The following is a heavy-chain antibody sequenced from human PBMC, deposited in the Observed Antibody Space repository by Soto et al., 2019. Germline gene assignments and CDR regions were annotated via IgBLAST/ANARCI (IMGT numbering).Heavy chain of an antibody. CDR2: IKSKTDGGTT. CDR1: GFTFSNAW. J-gene: IGHJ4*02. D-gene: IGHD1-26*01. Sequence: EVQLVESGGGLVKPGGSLRLSCAASGFTFSNAWMSWVRQAPGKGLEWVGRIKSKTDGGTTDYAAPVKGRFTISRDDSKNTLYLQINSLKTEDTAVYYCTTPRGGSYLFDYWGQGTLVTVSS. V-gene: IGHV3-15*01. CDR3: TTPRGGSYLFDY.